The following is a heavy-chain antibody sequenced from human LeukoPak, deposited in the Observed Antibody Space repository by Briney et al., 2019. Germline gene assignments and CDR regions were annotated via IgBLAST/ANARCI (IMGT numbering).Heavy chain of an antibody. Sequence: ASVKVSCKASGGTFSSYAISWVRQAPGQGLEWMGGIIPIFGTANYAQKFRGRVTITADESTSTAYMELSSLRSEDTAVYYCARAGTNPDYGDYPNWFDPWGQGTLVTVSS. J-gene: IGHJ5*02. CDR3: ARAGTNPDYGDYPNWFDP. V-gene: IGHV1-69*13. D-gene: IGHD4-17*01. CDR1: GGTFSSYA. CDR2: IIPIFGTA.